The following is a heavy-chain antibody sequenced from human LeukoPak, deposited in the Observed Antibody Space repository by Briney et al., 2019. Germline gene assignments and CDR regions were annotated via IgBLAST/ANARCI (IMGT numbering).Heavy chain of an antibody. V-gene: IGHV1-18*01. CDR2: RSIYNGNT. D-gene: IGHD6-6*01. Sequence: ASVKVSCKASGYDFINYGISWVRQAPGQGLEGMGWRSIYNGNTDYKLQGRVTMTTDTSTSTAYMELRSLRSDDTAVYYCARGGPFPSSSSSREYYLDYWGQGTLVTVSS. J-gene: IGHJ4*02. CDR3: ARGGPFPSSSSSREYYLDY. CDR1: GYDFINYG.